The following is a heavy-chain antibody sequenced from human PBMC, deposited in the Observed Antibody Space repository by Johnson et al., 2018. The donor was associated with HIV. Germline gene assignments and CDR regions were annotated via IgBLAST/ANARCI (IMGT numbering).Heavy chain of an antibody. V-gene: IGHV3-15*05. D-gene: IGHD3-22*01. Sequence: VQLVESGGGVVQPGRSLRISCAASGFTLSRYAVHWVRQAPGKGLEWVGHIKSKTDGGATAYAAPVQGRFPISRDNSKNTVFLLLNSLRAEDTALYYCAKQGQSSGYYYVYTFDIWGQGTMVTVSS. CDR2: IKSKTDGGAT. CDR1: GFTLSRYA. CDR3: AKQGQSSGYYYVYTFDI. J-gene: IGHJ3*02.